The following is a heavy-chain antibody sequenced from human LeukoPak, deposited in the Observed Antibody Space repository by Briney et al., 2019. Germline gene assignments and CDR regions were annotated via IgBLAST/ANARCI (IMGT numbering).Heavy chain of an antibody. CDR1: GGSFSGYY. V-gene: IGHV4-34*01. J-gene: IGHJ3*02. CDR3: ARVVVGAENAFDI. CDR2: INHSGSI. Sequence: PSETLSLTCAVYGGSFSGYYWSWIRQPPGKGLEWIGEINHSGSINYNPSLKSRVTISVDTSKNQFSLKLSSVTAADTAVYYCARVVVGAENAFDIWGQGTMVTVSS. D-gene: IGHD1-26*01.